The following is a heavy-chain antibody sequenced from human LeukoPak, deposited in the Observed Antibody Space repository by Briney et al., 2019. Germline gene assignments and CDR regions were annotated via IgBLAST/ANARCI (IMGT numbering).Heavy chain of an antibody. CDR1: GGSFSGYY. J-gene: IGHJ6*02. Sequence: SETLSLTCAVYGGSFSGYYWSWIRQPPGKGLEWIGEINHSGSTNYNPSLKSRVTISVDTSKNQFSLKLSSVTAADTAVYYCARGRYWAGVLYYGMDVWGQGTTVTVSS. CDR3: ARGRYWAGVLYYGMDV. D-gene: IGHD1-26*01. CDR2: INHSGST. V-gene: IGHV4-34*01.